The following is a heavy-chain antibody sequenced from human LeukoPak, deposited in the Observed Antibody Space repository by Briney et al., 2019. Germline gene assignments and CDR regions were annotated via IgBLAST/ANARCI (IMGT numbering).Heavy chain of an antibody. CDR3: ARDLTYYDFWSGYPLAVF. V-gene: IGHV1-2*02. J-gene: IGHJ4*02. CDR1: GYLFTSYG. CDR2: INPNSGGT. D-gene: IGHD3-3*01. Sequence: ASVKVSCKASGYLFTSYGISWVRQAPGQGLEWMGWINPNSGGTNYAQKFQGRVTMTRDTSISTAYMELSRLRSDDTAVYYCARDLTYYDFWSGYPLAVFWGQGTLVTVSS.